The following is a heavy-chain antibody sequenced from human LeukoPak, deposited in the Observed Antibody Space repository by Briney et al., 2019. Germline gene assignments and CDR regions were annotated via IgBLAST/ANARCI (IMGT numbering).Heavy chain of an antibody. CDR3: ARELPTGTDYFDY. Sequence: GRSLRLSCAASGFTFSSYGMHWVRQAPGKGLEWVAVIWYDGSNKYYADSVKGRFTISRDNAKSSLYLQMNSLRAEDTAIYYCARELPTGTDYFDYWGQGMLVTVSS. J-gene: IGHJ4*02. V-gene: IGHV3-33*01. D-gene: IGHD3-10*01. CDR1: GFTFSSYG. CDR2: IWYDGSNK.